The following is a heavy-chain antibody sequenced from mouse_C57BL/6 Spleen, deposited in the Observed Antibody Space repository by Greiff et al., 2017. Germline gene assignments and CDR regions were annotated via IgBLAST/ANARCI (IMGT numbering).Heavy chain of an antibody. D-gene: IGHD2-3*01. J-gene: IGHJ3*01. CDR3: ARLDGYYPSY. CDR1: GFTFTDYY. Sequence: EVKLVESGGGLVQPGGSLSLSCAASGFTFTDYYMSWVRQPPGKALEWLGFIRNKANGYTTEYSASVKGRFTISRDNSQSILYLQMNALRAEDSATYYCARLDGYYPSYWGQGTLVTVSA. V-gene: IGHV7-3*01. CDR2: IRNKANGYTT.